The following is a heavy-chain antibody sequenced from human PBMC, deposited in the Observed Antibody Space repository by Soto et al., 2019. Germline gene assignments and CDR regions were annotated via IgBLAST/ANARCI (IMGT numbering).Heavy chain of an antibody. CDR3: ARDLWGYCVTVCYPLDV. D-gene: IGHD2-21*02. CDR1: GGSISRYY. J-gene: IGHJ6*02. V-gene: IGHV4-59*01. CDR2: LYNAGST. Sequence: SETLSLTCAVSGGSISRYYWSWIRQPPGKGLERIGYLYNAGSTIYNPSQKSRDTISVDMSQNQCSLNLKYVTAAFSSFYFCARDLWGYCVTVCYPLDVWGQLTTFTVSS.